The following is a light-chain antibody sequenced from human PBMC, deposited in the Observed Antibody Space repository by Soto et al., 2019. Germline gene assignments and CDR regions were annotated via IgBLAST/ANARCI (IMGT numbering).Light chain of an antibody. CDR1: SSNIGSNY. CDR3: AAWDDSLSGSGV. CDR2: RNN. Sequence: QSVLTQPPSASGTPGQRVTISCSGSSSNIGSNYVYWYQQLPGTAPKLLIYRNNQRPSGVPDRFSGSKSGTSASLAISWLRSEDEADYYCAAWDDSLSGSGVFGGGTQLTFL. J-gene: IGLJ2*01. V-gene: IGLV1-47*01.